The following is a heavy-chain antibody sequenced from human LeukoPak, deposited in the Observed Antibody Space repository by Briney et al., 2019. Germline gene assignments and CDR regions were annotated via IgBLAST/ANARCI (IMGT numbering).Heavy chain of an antibody. V-gene: IGHV4-59*01. CDR3: AREGGLGYCSGGSCYPPAFFDP. D-gene: IGHD2-15*01. J-gene: IGHJ5*02. Sequence: ASETLSLTCTVSGGSISTYYWSWIRQPPGKGLEWIGYIYYSGSTNYNPSLKSRVTISVDTSKNQFSLKLSSVTAADTAVYYCAREGGLGYCSGGSCYPPAFFDPWGRGTLVTVSS. CDR1: GGSISTYY. CDR2: IYYSGST.